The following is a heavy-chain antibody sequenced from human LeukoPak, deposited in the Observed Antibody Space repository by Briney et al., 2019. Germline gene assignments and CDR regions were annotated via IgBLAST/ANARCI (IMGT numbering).Heavy chain of an antibody. D-gene: IGHD3-10*01. V-gene: IGHV3-11*04. CDR3: AKDVLLWFGEPYDY. CDR2: IGSSGTPI. CDR1: GFTFSDYY. J-gene: IGHJ4*02. Sequence: PGGSLRLSCAASGFTFSDYYMSWVRQAPGKGLEWVSYIGSSGTPIYYADSVKGRFTISRDNAKNSLYLQMNSLRAEDTAVYYCAKDVLLWFGEPYDYWGQGTLVTVSS.